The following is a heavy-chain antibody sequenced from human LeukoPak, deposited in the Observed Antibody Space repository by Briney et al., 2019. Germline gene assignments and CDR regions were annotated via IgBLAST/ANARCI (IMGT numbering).Heavy chain of an antibody. D-gene: IGHD2-2*01. CDR1: ALTFSSNG. Sequence: PGGSLRLSCAASALTFSSNGMHWLRQAPGKGLEWVAVMSYDGSNEFYADSVKGRFTISRDNSKNTLYLQMNSLRPDDTALYYCAKGGCSSSNCYANYWGQGTLVTVSS. J-gene: IGHJ4*02. CDR3: AKGGCSSSNCYANY. CDR2: MSYDGSNE. V-gene: IGHV3-30*18.